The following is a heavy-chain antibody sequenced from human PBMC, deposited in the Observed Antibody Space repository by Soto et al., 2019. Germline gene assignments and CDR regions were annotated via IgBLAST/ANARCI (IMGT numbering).Heavy chain of an antibody. CDR3: ARRGITMTDYYGMDV. Sequence: SETLSLTCTVSGGSISSSSYYWGWIRQPPGKGLEWVGSIYYSGSTYYNPSLKSRVTISVDTSKNQFSLKLSSVTAADTAVYYCARRGITMTDYYGMDVWGQGTTVTVSS. CDR2: IYYSGST. D-gene: IGHD3-22*01. J-gene: IGHJ6*02. V-gene: IGHV4-39*01. CDR1: GGSISSSSYY.